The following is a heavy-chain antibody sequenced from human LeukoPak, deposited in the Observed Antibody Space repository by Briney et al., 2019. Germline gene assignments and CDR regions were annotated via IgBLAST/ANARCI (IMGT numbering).Heavy chain of an antibody. J-gene: IGHJ4*02. Sequence: GGSLRLSCAASGFTFSSHAMSWVRQAPGKGLEWVSVIGTGIVDTYYADSVKGRFTISRDNSKNTVYLQPNSLRAEDTAVYYCAKRVAAPGRTYYFDHWGQGTLVIVSS. CDR1: GFTFSSHA. CDR2: IGTGIVDT. D-gene: IGHD6-13*01. CDR3: AKRVAAPGRTYYFDH. V-gene: IGHV3-23*01.